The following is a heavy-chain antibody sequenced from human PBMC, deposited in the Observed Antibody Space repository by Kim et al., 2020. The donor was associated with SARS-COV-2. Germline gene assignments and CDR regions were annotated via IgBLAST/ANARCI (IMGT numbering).Heavy chain of an antibody. CDR2: IYSGGST. CDR1: GFTVSSNY. V-gene: IGHV3-66*02. D-gene: IGHD3-10*01. Sequence: GGSLRLSCAASGFTVSSNYMSWVRQAPGKGLEWGSVIYSGGSTYYADSVKGRFTISRDNSKNTLYLQMNSLRAEDTAVYYCARESVAVIDYYYYGMDVWGQGTTVTVSS. J-gene: IGHJ6*02. CDR3: ARESVAVIDYYYYGMDV.